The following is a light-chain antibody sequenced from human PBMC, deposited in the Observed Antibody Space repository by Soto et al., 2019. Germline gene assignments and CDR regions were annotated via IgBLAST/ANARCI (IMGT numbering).Light chain of an antibody. V-gene: IGLV1-40*01. CDR1: NSNIGANYD. CDR3: QPYEISLGDVV. Sequence: QSVLTQPPSVSGAPGQRVTISCTGSNSNIGANYDVYWYQQLPGTAPKLLISDNSDRPSEVPDRFAGAKSGTSASLAITGLQAEDESDYCCQPYEISLGDVVFGGGTKLTVL. J-gene: IGLJ2*01. CDR2: DNS.